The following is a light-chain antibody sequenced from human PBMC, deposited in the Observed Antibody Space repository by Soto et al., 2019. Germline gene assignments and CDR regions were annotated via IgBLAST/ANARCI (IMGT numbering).Light chain of an antibody. CDR2: AIS. CDR3: QQYNSYPRT. Sequence: DIQMTQSPSSLSASVGDRVTISCRASQAISNSLAWFQQKPGKAPKSLIYAISNLHSGVPSRFSGSGSGTDFTLTIRGLQPEDFATYYCQQYNSYPRTFGPGTRIEIK. CDR1: QAISNS. J-gene: IGKJ1*01. V-gene: IGKV1-16*01.